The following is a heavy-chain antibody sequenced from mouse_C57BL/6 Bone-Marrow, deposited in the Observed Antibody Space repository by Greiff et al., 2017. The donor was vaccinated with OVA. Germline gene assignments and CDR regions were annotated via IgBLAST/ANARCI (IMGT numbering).Heavy chain of an antibody. D-gene: IGHD1-1*01. CDR3: AREPSLYGSSFWFAY. CDR1: GFNIKDYY. CDR2: IDPEDGET. Sequence: VQLQQSGAELVKPGASVKLSCTASGFNIKDYYMPWVKQRTEQGLEWIGRIDPEDGETKYAPKFQGTATITADTSSNPAYLQLSRLTSEDTAVYYCAREPSLYGSSFWFAYWGQGTLVTVSA. V-gene: IGHV14-2*01. J-gene: IGHJ3*01.